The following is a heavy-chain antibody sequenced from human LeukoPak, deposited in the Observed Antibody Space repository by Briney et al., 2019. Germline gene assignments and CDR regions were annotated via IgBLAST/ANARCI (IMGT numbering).Heavy chain of an antibody. V-gene: IGHV3-23*01. CDR2: ISVSGGST. J-gene: IGHJ3*01. D-gene: IGHD7-27*01. CDR3: AKRSGSNWGPSDAFDF. CDR1: GFTFSSYA. Sequence: PGGSLRLSCAASGFTFSSYAMSWVRQAPGKGLEWVSAISVSGGSTYYADSVKGRFTISRDNSKKTEYLQMNSLRAEDTAVYYCAKRSGSNWGPSDAFDFWGQGTMVTVSS.